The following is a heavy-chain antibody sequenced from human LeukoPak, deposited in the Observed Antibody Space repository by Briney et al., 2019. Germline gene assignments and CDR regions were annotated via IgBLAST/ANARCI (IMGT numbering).Heavy chain of an antibody. J-gene: IGHJ6*02. Sequence: QPGGSLRLACEASEFTFSSYVFSWVRQPPGKGLEWVSAIGPDGRRPYYADSVKGRFTISRDNSKNTLYLQINTPSADDTAVYYCAKGSRATGWFVWGQGTTVTVSS. CDR1: EFTFSSYV. CDR2: IGPDGRRP. V-gene: IGHV3-23*01. D-gene: IGHD6-19*01. CDR3: AKGSRATGWFV.